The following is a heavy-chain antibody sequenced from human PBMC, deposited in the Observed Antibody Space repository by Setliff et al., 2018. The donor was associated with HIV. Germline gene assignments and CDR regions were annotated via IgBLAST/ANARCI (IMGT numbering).Heavy chain of an antibody. CDR2: IYPGDSDT. Sequence: GESLTISCKGSGYSFISYWIGWVRQMPGKGLEWMGIIYPGDSDTKYSPSFRGQVIISADKSINTAYLQWGSLKASDTGIYFCARQTSRYITLSPPDYWGQGTLVTVSS. V-gene: IGHV5-51*01. D-gene: IGHD3-9*01. CDR3: ARQTSRYITLSPPDY. CDR1: GYSFISYW. J-gene: IGHJ4*02.